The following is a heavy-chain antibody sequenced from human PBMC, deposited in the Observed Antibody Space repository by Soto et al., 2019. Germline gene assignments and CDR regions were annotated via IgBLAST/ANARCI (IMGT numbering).Heavy chain of an antibody. CDR2: IYYSGST. CDR1: GGSISSSSYY. V-gene: IGHV4-39*01. CDR3: ARSGCSGGSCYPLSDAFDI. Sequence: SETLSLTCTVSGGSISSSSYYWGWIRQPPGKGLEWIGSIYYSGSTYYNPSLKSRVTISVDTSKNQFSLKLSSVTAADTAVYYCARSGCSGGSCYPLSDAFDIWGQGTMVTVSS. D-gene: IGHD2-15*01. J-gene: IGHJ3*02.